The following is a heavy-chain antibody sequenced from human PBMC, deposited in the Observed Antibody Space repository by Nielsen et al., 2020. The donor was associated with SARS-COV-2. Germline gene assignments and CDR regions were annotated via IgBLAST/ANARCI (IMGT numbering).Heavy chain of an antibody. V-gene: IGHV4-39*01. Sequence: SETLSLTCTVSGGSISSSSYYWGWIRQPPGKGLEWIGSIYYSGSTYYNPSLKSRVTISVDTSKNQFSLKLSSVTAADTAVYYCARTGYSSGWPIGIQYYYYYGMDVWGQGTTVTVSS. J-gene: IGHJ6*02. CDR2: IYYSGST. D-gene: IGHD6-19*01. CDR3: ARTGYSSGWPIGIQYYYYYGMDV. CDR1: GGSISSSSYY.